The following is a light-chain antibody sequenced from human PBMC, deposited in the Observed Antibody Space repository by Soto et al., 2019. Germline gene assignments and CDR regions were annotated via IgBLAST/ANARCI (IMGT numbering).Light chain of an antibody. CDR3: CSYTSSSTWV. J-gene: IGLJ3*02. CDR1: GSDVSGYNF. V-gene: IGLV2-11*01. CDR2: DVN. Sequence: QSVLTQPRSVSGSPGQSVTISCTGAGSDVSGYNFLSWYQQYPGKAPKVIIYDVNKRPSGVPDRFSGSKSGKAASLTISGLQAEDEADYFCCSYTSSSTWVFGGGTKLTVL.